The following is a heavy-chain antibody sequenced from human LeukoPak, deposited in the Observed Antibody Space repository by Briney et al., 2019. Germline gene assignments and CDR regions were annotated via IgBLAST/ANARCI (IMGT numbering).Heavy chain of an antibody. V-gene: IGHV4-39*01. CDR2: IYYSGST. J-gene: IGHJ6*01. CDR1: GGSISSSGYY. Sequence: PSETLSLTCTVSGGSISSSGYYWGWIRQPPGKGLEWIGSIYYSGSTYYNPSLKSRVTISVDTSKNQFSLRLSSVTAADTAVYYCARLSSSLEANYYYGMDVWGQRTTVTVSS. CDR3: ARLSSSLEANYYYGMDV. D-gene: IGHD6-13*01.